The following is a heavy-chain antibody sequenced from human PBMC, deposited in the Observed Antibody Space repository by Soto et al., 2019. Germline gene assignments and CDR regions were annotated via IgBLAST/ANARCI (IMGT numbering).Heavy chain of an antibody. J-gene: IGHJ3*02. CDR3: AREGLYGSSQDNTFDI. CDR2: INVYNGNT. D-gene: IGHD6-19*01. Sequence: QVQLVQSGAEVRKPGASVKVSCQASGYTFSTYPITWVRQAPGQGLEWLGWINVYNGNTVYAQKFQGRVTMTTDTSTSTAYMELRSLRSDDTAIYYCAREGLYGSSQDNTFDIWGQGTMVTVSS. CDR1: GYTFSTYP. V-gene: IGHV1-18*04.